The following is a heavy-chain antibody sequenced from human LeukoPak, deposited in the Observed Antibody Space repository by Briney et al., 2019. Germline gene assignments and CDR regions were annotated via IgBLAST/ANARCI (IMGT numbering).Heavy chain of an antibody. Sequence: SETLSLTCTVSGGSISSSSYYWGWIRQPPGKGLEWIGSIYYSGSTYYNPSLKSRVTISVDTSKNQFSLKLSSVTAADTAVYYCARENYFASGYSYGFFDLWGQGTMVTVSS. D-gene: IGHD5-18*01. J-gene: IGHJ3*01. CDR1: GGSISSSSYY. V-gene: IGHV4-39*07. CDR2: IYYSGST. CDR3: ARENYFASGYSYGFFDL.